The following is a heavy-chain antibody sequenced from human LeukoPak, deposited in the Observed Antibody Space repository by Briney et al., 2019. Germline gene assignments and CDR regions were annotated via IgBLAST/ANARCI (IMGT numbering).Heavy chain of an antibody. CDR1: GGSISSYY. D-gene: IGHD6-13*01. J-gene: IGHJ5*02. V-gene: IGHV4-4*07. Sequence: SETLSLTCTVSGGSISSYYWSWIRQPAGKGLEWIGRIYTSGSTNYNPSLKSRVTISVDTSKNQFSLKLSSVTAADTAVYYCARDHYRKLAAAIWFDPWGQGTLVTVSS. CDR2: IYTSGST. CDR3: ARDHYRKLAAAIWFDP.